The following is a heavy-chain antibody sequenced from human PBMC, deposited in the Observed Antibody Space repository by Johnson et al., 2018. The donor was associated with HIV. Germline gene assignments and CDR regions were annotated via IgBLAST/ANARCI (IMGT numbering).Heavy chain of an antibody. CDR3: ARGFHRGGAFDI. CDR2: IRTSGSNI. CDR1: GFTFSDSY. V-gene: IGHV3-11*04. J-gene: IGHJ3*02. D-gene: IGHD1-14*01. Sequence: HVQLVESGGDLFKPGASLRLSCPASGFTFSDSYMSWIRQAPGQGLEWVSYIRTSGSNIYYADSVKGRFTISRDNAKNSLYLQMNSLRAEDTAVYYCARGFHRGGAFDIWGQGTMVTVSS.